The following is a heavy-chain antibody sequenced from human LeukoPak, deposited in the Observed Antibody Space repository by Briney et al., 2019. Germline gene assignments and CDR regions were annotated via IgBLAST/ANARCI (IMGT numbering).Heavy chain of an antibody. V-gene: IGHV1-18*01. J-gene: IGHJ6*03. CDR1: GYIFTSYG. CDR3: ARGSHYYYMDV. CDR2: INTYNGNT. Sequence: ASVTVSCKASGYIFTSYGISWVRQAPGQGLEWMGWINTYNGNTKYIQKLQGRVTMTRDTSTSTVYMELSSLRSEDTAVYYCARGSHYYYMDVWGKGTTVTISS.